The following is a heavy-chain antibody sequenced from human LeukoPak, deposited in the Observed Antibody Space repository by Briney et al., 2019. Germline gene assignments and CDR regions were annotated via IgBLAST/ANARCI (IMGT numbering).Heavy chain of an antibody. CDR1: GFTFSSYA. CDR2: ISGSGGST. CDR3: AKSSSSSWYLDY. Sequence: GGSLRVSCAASGFTFSSYAMSWVRQAPGKGLEWVSAISGSGGSTYYADSVKGRFTISRDNSKNTLYLQMNSLRAEDTAVYYCAKSSSSSWYLDYWGQGTLVTVSS. V-gene: IGHV3-23*01. D-gene: IGHD6-13*01. J-gene: IGHJ4*02.